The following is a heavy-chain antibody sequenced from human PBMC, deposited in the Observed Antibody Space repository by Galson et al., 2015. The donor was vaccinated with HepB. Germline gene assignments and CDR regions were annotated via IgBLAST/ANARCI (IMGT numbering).Heavy chain of an antibody. D-gene: IGHD4-17*01. CDR1: GFTFSSYG. CDR2: ISYDGSNK. V-gene: IGHV3-30*18. CDR3: AKAPPGATVIPPDY. J-gene: IGHJ4*02. Sequence: SLRLSCAASGFTFSSYGMHWVRQAPGKGLEWVAVISYDGSNKYYADSMKGRFTISRDNSKNTLYLQMNSLRAEDTAVYYCAKAPPGATVIPPDYWGQGTLVTVSS.